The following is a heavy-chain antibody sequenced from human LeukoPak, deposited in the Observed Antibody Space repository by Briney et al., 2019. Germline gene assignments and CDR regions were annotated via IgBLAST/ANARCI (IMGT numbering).Heavy chain of an antibody. CDR1: EFSFSSYW. J-gene: IGHJ4*02. Sequence: GGSLRLSCAASEFSFSSYWMHWVRQSPGKGLVWMSHIKNNESRATYADSVNGRFTISRDNAQNTLFLQLNSLRAEDTAVYYCVREHVLAEYFDYWGQGALVTVSS. V-gene: IGHV3-74*01. CDR3: VREHVLAEYFDY. D-gene: IGHD5/OR15-5a*01. CDR2: IKNNESRA.